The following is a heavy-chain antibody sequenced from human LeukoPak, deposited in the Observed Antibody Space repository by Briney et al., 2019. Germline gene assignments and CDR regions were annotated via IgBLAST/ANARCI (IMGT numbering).Heavy chain of an antibody. CDR2: INGGGVNT. V-gene: IGHV3-23*01. CDR1: GFTFSSYA. J-gene: IGHJ3*02. D-gene: IGHD5-12*01. CDR3: AKALGGYSGYDPKDAFDI. Sequence: PGGSLRLSCAASGFTFSSYAMSWVRQAPGKGLEWVSTINGGGVNTHYADSVGGRFTISRDNSKNTLFLQMNSLRAEDTAVYYCAKALGGYSGYDPKDAFDIWGQGTMVTVSS.